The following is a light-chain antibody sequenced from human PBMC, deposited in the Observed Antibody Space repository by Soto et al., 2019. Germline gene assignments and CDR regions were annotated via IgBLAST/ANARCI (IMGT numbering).Light chain of an antibody. J-gene: IGKJ1*01. V-gene: IGKV1-39*01. CDR2: AAS. CDR3: QQSYSTPRT. CDR1: QSISSN. Sequence: DIQMTQSPSSLSASAGDRVTITCRASQSISSNLNWYQQKPGKAPKLLIYAASSLQSGVPSRFSGSGSGTDFTLTISRLQPEDVATYCCQQSYSTPRTFGQGTKLEIK.